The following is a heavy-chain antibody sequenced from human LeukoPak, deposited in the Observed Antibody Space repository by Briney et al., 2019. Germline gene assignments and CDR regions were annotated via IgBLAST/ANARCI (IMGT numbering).Heavy chain of an antibody. CDR1: GYTLTELS. CDR3: ARDVGTFIVGATDYFDY. Sequence: ASVKVSCKVSGYTLTELSMHWVRQAPGKGLEWMGGFDPEDGETIYAQKFQGRVTMTEDTSTDTAYMELSSLRSDDTAVYYCARDVGTFIVGATDYFDYWGQGTLVTVSS. CDR2: FDPEDGET. D-gene: IGHD1-26*01. V-gene: IGHV1-24*01. J-gene: IGHJ4*02.